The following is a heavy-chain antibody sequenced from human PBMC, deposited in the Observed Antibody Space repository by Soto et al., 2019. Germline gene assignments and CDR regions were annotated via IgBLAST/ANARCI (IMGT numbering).Heavy chain of an antibody. Sequence: GSLRLSCAASGFTFSSNVMSWVRQAPGKGLEWIGYIYYSGSTNYNPSLKSRVAISVDTSKNQISLKLNSVTAADTAVYFCVGSPGGLGWFDPWGLGILVTVSS. CDR1: GFTFSSNV. D-gene: IGHD6-19*01. V-gene: IGHV4-59*08. J-gene: IGHJ5*02. CDR3: VGSPGGLGWFDP. CDR2: IYYSGST.